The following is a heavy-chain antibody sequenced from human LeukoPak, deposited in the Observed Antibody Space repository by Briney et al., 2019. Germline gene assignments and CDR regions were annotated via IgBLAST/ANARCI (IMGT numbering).Heavy chain of an antibody. Sequence: PSETLSLTCAVSGYSISSGYYWGWIRQPPGKGLEWIGSIYHSGSTYYNPSLKSRVTISVDMSKNQFSLKLSSVTAADTAVYYCARQANLFWSGYYLFDYWGQGTLVTVSS. CDR1: GYSISSGYY. D-gene: IGHD3-3*01. V-gene: IGHV4-38-2*01. J-gene: IGHJ4*02. CDR3: ARQANLFWSGYYLFDY. CDR2: IYHSGST.